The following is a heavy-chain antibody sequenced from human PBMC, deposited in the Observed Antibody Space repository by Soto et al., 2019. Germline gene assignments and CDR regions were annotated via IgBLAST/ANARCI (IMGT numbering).Heavy chain of an antibody. CDR1: GFTFSSYG. J-gene: IGHJ4*02. Sequence: QVQLVESGGGVVQPGRSLRLSCAASGFTFSSYGMHWVRQAPGKGLEWVAVISYDGSNKYYADSVKGRFTISRDNSKNTLYLQMNSLRAEDTAVYYCAKVGNSYGYILDYWGQGTLVTVSS. CDR2: ISYDGSNK. CDR3: AKVGNSYGYILDY. V-gene: IGHV3-30*18. D-gene: IGHD5-18*01.